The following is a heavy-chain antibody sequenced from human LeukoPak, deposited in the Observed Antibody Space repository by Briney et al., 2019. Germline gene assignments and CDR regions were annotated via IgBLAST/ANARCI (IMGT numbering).Heavy chain of an antibody. CDR3: ARGLSHYDSSGYYLPPPVIDY. V-gene: IGHV4-34*01. CDR1: GGSFSGYY. Sequence: SETLSLTCAVYGGSFSGYYWSWIRQPPGKGLEWIGEINHSGSTNYNPSLKSRVTISVDTSKNQFSLKLSSVTAADTAVYYCARGLSHYDSSGYYLPPPVIDYWGQGTLVTVSS. D-gene: IGHD3-22*01. CDR2: INHSGST. J-gene: IGHJ4*02.